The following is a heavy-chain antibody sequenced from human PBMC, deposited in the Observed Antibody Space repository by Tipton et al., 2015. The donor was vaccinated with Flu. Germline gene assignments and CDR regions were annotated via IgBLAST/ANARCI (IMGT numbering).Heavy chain of an antibody. CDR1: GFTVSTNF. J-gene: IGHJ6*02. Sequence: SLRLSCAVSGFTVSTNFMSWVRQAPGKGLEWVSIIYSGGTTYYADSVKGRFTISRDNSKNTLFLQMDSLRAEDTAVYYCAREFYESARLYYYGMDVWGQGTTVTVSS. CDR3: AREFYESARLYYYGMDV. D-gene: IGHD3-22*01. CDR2: IYSGGTT. V-gene: IGHV3-53*01.